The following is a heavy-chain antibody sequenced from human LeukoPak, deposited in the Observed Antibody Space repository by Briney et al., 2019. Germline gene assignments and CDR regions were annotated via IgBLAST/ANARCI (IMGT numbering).Heavy chain of an antibody. CDR3: ARYSVATRYYYYYGMDV. CDR1: GGSISSGDYY. Sequence: LSQTLSLTCTVSGGSISSGDYYWSWIRQPPGKGLEWIGYIYYSGSTYYNPSLKSRVTISVDTSKNQFSLKLSSVTAADTAVYYCARYSVATRYYYYYGMDVWGQGTTVTVSS. V-gene: IGHV4-30-4*01. J-gene: IGHJ6*02. D-gene: IGHD1-26*01. CDR2: IYYSGST.